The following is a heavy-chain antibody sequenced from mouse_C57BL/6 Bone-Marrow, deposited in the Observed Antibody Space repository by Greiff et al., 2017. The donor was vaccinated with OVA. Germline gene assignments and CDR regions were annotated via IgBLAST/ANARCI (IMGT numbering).Heavy chain of an antibody. CDR2: IYPGDGDT. CDR1: GYAFSSSW. J-gene: IGHJ4*01. CDR3: AREAKFITTVVATGAMDY. Sequence: VQLQESGPELVKPGASVKISCKASGYAFSSSWMNWVKQRPGKGLEWIGRIYPGDGDTNYNGKFKGKATLTADKSSSTAYMQLSSLTSEDSAVYFCAREAKFITTVVATGAMDYWGQGTSVTVSS. D-gene: IGHD1-1*01. V-gene: IGHV1-82*01.